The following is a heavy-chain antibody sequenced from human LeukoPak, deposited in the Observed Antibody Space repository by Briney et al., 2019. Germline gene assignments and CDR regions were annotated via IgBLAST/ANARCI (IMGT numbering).Heavy chain of an antibody. CDR1: GYTFTGYY. CDR3: ARDLVVPAANYYDGMDV. Sequence: ASVKVFCKASGYTFTGYYMHWVRQAPGQGLEWMGWINPNSGGTNYAQKFQGRVTMTRDTSISTAYMELSRLRSDDTAVYYCARDLVVPAANYYDGMDVWGQGTTVTVSS. CDR2: INPNSGGT. V-gene: IGHV1-2*02. D-gene: IGHD2-2*01. J-gene: IGHJ6*02.